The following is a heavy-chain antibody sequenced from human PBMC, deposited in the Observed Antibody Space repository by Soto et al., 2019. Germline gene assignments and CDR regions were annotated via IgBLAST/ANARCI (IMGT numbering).Heavy chain of an antibody. J-gene: IGHJ4*02. Sequence: EVQLVESGGGSVQPGGSLRLSCAASGFTFSSYWMHWVRQAPGKGRVWVSRIKSDGSGTYYADSVKGRLTISRDNAKNTLYLQMNSLRAEDTAVYYCARGDGDYYDGNGYLGRHWGQGTLVTVSS. CDR1: GFTFSSYW. D-gene: IGHD3-22*01. CDR3: ARGDGDYYDGNGYLGRH. V-gene: IGHV3-74*01. CDR2: IKSDGSGT.